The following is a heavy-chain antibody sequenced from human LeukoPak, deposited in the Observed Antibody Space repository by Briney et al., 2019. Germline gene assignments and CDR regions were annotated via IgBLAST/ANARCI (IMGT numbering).Heavy chain of an antibody. J-gene: IGHJ5*02. D-gene: IGHD1-26*01. V-gene: IGHV4-34*01. CDR1: GGSFSGYY. CDR2: INHSGST. Sequence: SETLSLTCAVYGGSFSGYYWSWIRQPPGKGPEWIGEINHSGSTNYNPSLKSRVTISVDTSKNQFSLKLSSVTAADTAVYYCARGIVGANWFDPWGQGTLVTVSS. CDR3: ARGIVGANWFDP.